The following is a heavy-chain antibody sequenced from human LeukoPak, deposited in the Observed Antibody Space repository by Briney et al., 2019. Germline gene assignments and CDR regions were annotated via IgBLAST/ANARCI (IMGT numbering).Heavy chain of an antibody. CDR1: GFTFSSKS. Sequence: GGTLRLSCAASGFTFSSKSMTWVRQAPGKGLEWVAFIRYDGSNKYYADSVKGRFTISRDNSKNTLYLQMNSLSAEDTAVYYCAKLYGDFDYWGQGTLVTVSS. CDR2: IRYDGSNK. D-gene: IGHD4-17*01. J-gene: IGHJ4*02. V-gene: IGHV3-30*02. CDR3: AKLYGDFDY.